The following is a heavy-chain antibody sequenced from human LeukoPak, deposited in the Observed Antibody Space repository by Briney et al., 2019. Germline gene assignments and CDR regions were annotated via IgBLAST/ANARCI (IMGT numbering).Heavy chain of an antibody. V-gene: IGHV1-24*01. CDR3: ATDHGEGSHFDY. D-gene: IGHD1-26*01. CDR2: FDPEDGET. Sequence: ASVKVSCKVSGYTLTELSMHWVRQAPGKGLEWMGGFDPEDGETIYAQKFQGRVTMTEDTSTDTAYMELSSLRSEDTAVYYCATDHGEGSHFDYWGQGTLDTVSS. J-gene: IGHJ4*02. CDR1: GYTLTELS.